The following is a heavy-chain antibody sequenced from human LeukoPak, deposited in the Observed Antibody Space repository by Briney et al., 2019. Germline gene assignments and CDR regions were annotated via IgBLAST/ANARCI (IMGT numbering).Heavy chain of an antibody. Sequence: ASVKVSCKASGYTFTGYYMHWVRQAPGQGLEWMGWISAYNGNTNYAQKLQGRVTMTTDTSTSTAYMELRSLRSDDTAVYYCAGSPSEGWFDPWGQGTLVTVSS. V-gene: IGHV1-18*04. CDR3: AGSPSEGWFDP. D-gene: IGHD1-26*01. CDR1: GYTFTGYY. J-gene: IGHJ5*02. CDR2: ISAYNGNT.